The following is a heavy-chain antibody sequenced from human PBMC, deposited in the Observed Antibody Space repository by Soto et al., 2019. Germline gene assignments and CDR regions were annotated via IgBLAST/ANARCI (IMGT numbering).Heavy chain of an antibody. Sequence: QVQLQQWGAGLLKPSETLSLTCAVYGGSFSGYYWSWIRQPPGKGLEWIGEINHSGSTNYNPSLKSRVTISVDTSKNQFSLKLSSVTAADTAVYYCAGTRVDVLVPWGQGTLVTVSS. V-gene: IGHV4-34*01. CDR1: GGSFSGYY. CDR2: INHSGST. J-gene: IGHJ5*02. CDR3: AGTRVDVLVP. D-gene: IGHD3-16*01.